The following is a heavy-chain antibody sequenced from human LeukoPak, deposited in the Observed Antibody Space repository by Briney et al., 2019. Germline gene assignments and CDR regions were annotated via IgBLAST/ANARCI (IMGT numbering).Heavy chain of an antibody. CDR3: ARRVQTTGVFDY. CDR2: IKPNSGDT. CDR1: GYTFTVYY. Sequence: ASVKVSCNASGYTFTVYYMHWVREAPGQGLEWMGRIKPNSGDTNYAQKFQGRVTMTRDKSINTAYMELSRLKSDDTAVYYCARRVQTTGVFDYWGQGTLVTVSS. V-gene: IGHV1-2*06. J-gene: IGHJ4*02. D-gene: IGHD2-8*01.